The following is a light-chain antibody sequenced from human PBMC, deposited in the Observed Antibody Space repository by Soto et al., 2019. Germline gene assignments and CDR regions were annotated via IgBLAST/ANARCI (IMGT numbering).Light chain of an antibody. CDR3: SLYTSSSTFL. V-gene: IGLV2-18*01. CDR2: EVS. J-gene: IGLJ2*01. CDR1: SSDVGSYNR. Sequence: QSALTQPPSESGSPGQSVTISCTGTSSDVGSYNRVSWYQQPPGTAPKLMIYEVSNRPSGVPDRFSGSKSGNTASLTISGLQAEDEADYYCSLYTSSSTFLFGGGTKLTVL.